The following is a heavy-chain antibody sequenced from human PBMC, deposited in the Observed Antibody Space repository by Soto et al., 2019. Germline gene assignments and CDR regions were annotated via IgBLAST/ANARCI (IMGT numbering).Heavy chain of an antibody. CDR3: ARDTGWGLGY. CDR2: IYYSGGT. D-gene: IGHD6-19*01. CDR1: GDSINSNYC. V-gene: IGHV4-4*02. Sequence: QVQLQESGPGLVRPSGTLSLTCAVSGDSINSNYCWTWVRQPPGKGLEWIAAIYYSGGTSYNPSLKSRVTISMDKSKNQFSLNLTSVTAADTAMYYCARDTGWGLGYWGQGTLVTVSS. J-gene: IGHJ4*02.